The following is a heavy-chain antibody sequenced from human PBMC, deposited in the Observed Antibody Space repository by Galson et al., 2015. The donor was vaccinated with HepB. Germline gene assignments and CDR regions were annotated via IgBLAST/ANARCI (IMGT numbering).Heavy chain of an antibody. Sequence: SLRLSCAASGFTFSNYWMHWVRQAPGKGLVWVSRINSDGTYITYADSVKGRFTISRDNAKNTLYLQINSPRAEDTALYYCARTRGAAAGIFDNWGQGSLVTVSS. CDR2: INSDGTYI. V-gene: IGHV3-74*01. D-gene: IGHD6-13*01. CDR1: GFTFSNYW. J-gene: IGHJ4*02. CDR3: ARTRGAAAGIFDN.